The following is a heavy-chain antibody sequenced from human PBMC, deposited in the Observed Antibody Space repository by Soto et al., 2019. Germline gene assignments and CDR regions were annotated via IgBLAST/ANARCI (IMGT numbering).Heavy chain of an antibody. J-gene: IGHJ6*03. CDR1: GGSISSSTCY. CDR2: IYYSGST. CDR3: ARDQRRPQPAAISSVGYMDV. Sequence: SETLSLTCTVSGGSISSSTCYWGGIRQPPGKGLDWIGSIYYSGSTNYNPSLKSRVTISVDTSKNQFSLKLSSVTAADTAVYYCARDQRRPQPAAISSVGYMDVWGKGTTVTVSS. D-gene: IGHD2-2*01. V-gene: IGHV4-39*07.